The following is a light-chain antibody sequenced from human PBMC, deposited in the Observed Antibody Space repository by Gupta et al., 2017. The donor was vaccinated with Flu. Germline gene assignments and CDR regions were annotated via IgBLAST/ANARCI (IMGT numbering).Light chain of an antibody. CDR1: SSNIVVSP. J-gene: IGLJ2*01. V-gene: IGLV1-44*01. CDR2: ANG. CDR3: AAWDDARNGVI. Sequence: QSVLTQPPSTSWTPGQRVLISCSGSSSNIVVSPVRWYQQLPGTAPKLLIYANGQRPSGVPDRFSGSKSGTSASLVISGLQAEDEAFYYCAAWDDARNGVIFGGGAKLTVL.